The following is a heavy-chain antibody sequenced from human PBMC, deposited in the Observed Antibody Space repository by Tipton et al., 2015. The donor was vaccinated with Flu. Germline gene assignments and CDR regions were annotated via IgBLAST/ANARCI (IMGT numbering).Heavy chain of an antibody. Sequence: LRLSCNVSGGSINSHYWSWIRLSAGKGLEWIGRFYTNGGTNYNPSLQSRVTMSLDTSKNQFSLKLSSVTAADTAVYYCARDRYDSSGFVDYWGQGTLVTVSS. CDR2: FYTNGGT. V-gene: IGHV4-4*07. CDR3: ARDRYDSSGFVDY. CDR1: GGSINSHY. J-gene: IGHJ4*02. D-gene: IGHD3-22*01.